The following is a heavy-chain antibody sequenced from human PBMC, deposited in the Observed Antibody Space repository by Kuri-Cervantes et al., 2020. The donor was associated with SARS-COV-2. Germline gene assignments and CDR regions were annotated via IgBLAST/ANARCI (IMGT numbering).Heavy chain of an antibody. CDR1: GYTFSDYY. D-gene: IGHD3-10*01. CDR3: ARGMVRGLIQSYYYGMDV. J-gene: IGHJ6*02. Sequence: ASVKVSCKASGYTFSDYYMYWVRQVPGQGLEWMGWINPNSGGTNYAQKFQGWVTMTRDTSISTAYMELSRLRSDDTAVYYCARGMVRGLIQSYYYGMDVWGQGTTVTVSS. CDR2: INPNSGGT. V-gene: IGHV1-2*04.